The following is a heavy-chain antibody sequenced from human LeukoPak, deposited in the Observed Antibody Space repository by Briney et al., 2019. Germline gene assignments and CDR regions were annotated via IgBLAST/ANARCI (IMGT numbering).Heavy chain of an antibody. CDR1: GFTFSNYA. CDR2: ISGSGGST. D-gene: IGHD2-2*01. V-gene: IGHV3-23*01. Sequence: GGSLRLSCEASGFTFSNYAMTWVRQAPGKGLEWVSSISGSGGSTYYADSVKGRFSISRDNSKNTLYLQMSSPSAEDTAVYYCAKDPGLVVLIANLDYWGQGTLVTVSS. CDR3: AKDPGLVVLIANLDY. J-gene: IGHJ4*02.